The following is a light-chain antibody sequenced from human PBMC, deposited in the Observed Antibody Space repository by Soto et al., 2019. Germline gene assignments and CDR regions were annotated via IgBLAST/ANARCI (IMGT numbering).Light chain of an antibody. J-gene: IGKJ1*01. CDR3: QQYYDWPWT. V-gene: IGKV3-15*01. CDR1: RTVTSN. CDR2: DAS. Sequence: EIVMTQSPASLAVSPVERATLSCSASRTVTSNLAWYQQRPGQAPRLLIYDASTRATYIPARFSGGGSGTEFTLTIGSLQSEDFAVYYCQQYYDWPWTFGQGTKVDIK.